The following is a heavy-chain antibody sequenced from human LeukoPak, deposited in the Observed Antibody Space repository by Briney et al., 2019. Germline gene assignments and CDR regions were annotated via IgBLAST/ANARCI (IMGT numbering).Heavy chain of an antibody. J-gene: IGHJ4*02. CDR2: ISGSGGST. Sequence: GGSLRLSCAASGFTFSSYAMSWVRQASGKGLEWVSAISGSGGSTYYADSVKGRFTISRDNSKNTLYLQMNSLRAEDTAVYYCAKGGYYYDSSGYPERRFDYWGQGTLVTVSS. D-gene: IGHD3-22*01. CDR3: AKGGYYYDSSGYPERRFDY. V-gene: IGHV3-23*01. CDR1: GFTFSSYA.